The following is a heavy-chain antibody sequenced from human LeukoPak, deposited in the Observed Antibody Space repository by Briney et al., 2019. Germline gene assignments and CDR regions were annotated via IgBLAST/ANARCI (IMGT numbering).Heavy chain of an antibody. CDR2: INPNSGGT. V-gene: IGHV1-2*02. J-gene: IGHJ5*02. CDR3: ARARSIVVVPAAIAFDP. Sequence: GASVKVSCKASGYTFTGYYMHWVRQAPGQGLEWMGWINPNSGGTNYAQKFQGRVTITRDTSISTAYMELSRLRSDDTAVYYCARARSIVVVPAAIAFDPWGQGTLVTVSS. D-gene: IGHD2-2*02. CDR1: GYTFTGYY.